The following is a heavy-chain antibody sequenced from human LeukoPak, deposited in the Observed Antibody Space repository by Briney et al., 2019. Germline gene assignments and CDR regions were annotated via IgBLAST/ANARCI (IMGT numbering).Heavy chain of an antibody. J-gene: IGHJ4*02. CDR1: GFTLSSYA. Sequence: GGSLRLSCVASGFTLSSYAVSWVRQAPGKGLEWVSSISSSSSYIYYADSVKGRFTIARDNAKKSLYLQMNSLRAEDTAVYYCASPYNSRWYELCYWGQGTLVTVSS. CDR3: ASPYNSRWYELCY. V-gene: IGHV3-21*01. D-gene: IGHD6-13*01. CDR2: ISSSSSYI.